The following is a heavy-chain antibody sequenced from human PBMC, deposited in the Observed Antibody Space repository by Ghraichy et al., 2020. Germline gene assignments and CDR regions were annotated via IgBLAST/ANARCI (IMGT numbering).Heavy chain of an antibody. CDR2: ISGSSGGT. D-gene: IGHD3-22*01. J-gene: IGHJ6*02. V-gene: IGHV3-23*01. CDR3: AKGCHTTGYYYLSYYYYGMDV. Sequence: GGSLRLSCAASGFTFSSYAMSWVRQAPGKGLEWVSGISGSSGGTYYADSVKGRVTISRDNSKNTLYLQMDNLRAEDTAAYYCAKGCHTTGYYYLSYYYYGMDVWGQGTTVTVSS. CDR1: GFTFSSYA.